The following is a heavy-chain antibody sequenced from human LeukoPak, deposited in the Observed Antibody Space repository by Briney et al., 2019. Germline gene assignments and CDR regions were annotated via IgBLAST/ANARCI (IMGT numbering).Heavy chain of an antibody. CDR2: ISESSIST. J-gene: IGHJ4*02. CDR1: GFTVSSNY. D-gene: IGHD2-15*01. V-gene: IGHV3-23*01. CDR3: AKAGNTAWSAVDY. Sequence: PGGSLRLSCAASGFTVSSNYMSWVRQAPGKGLEWVSSISESSISTYYADSVKGRFTISRDIAKNTLYLQMNSLRADDTAVYYCAKAGNTAWSAVDYWGRGTLVTVSS.